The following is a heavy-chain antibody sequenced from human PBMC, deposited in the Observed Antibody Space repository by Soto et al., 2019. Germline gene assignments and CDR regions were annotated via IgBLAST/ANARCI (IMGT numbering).Heavy chain of an antibody. CDR3: AGSSSNCALIDYYYGGRDV. D-gene: IGHD4-4*01. CDR2: INAGNGNT. CDR1: GYTFTSYA. Sequence: QVQLVQSGAEVKKPGASVKVSCKASGYTFTSYAMHWVRQAPGQRLEWMGWINAGNGNTKYSQKFQGRVTITRDTSARTGYLELRSLRSEDTAVYYCAGSSSNCALIDYYYGGRDVWGQGTTVTVSS. J-gene: IGHJ6*02. V-gene: IGHV1-3*01.